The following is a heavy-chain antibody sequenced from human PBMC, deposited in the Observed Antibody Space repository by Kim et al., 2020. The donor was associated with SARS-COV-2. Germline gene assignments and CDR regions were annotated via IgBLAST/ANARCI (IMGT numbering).Heavy chain of an antibody. CDR3: ARDERSQPNSGYYYYYGMDV. J-gene: IGHJ6*02. CDR2: IYSGGST. Sequence: GGSLRLSCAASGFTVSSNYMSWVRQAPGKGLEWVSVIYSGGSTYYADSVKGRFTISRDNSKNTLYLQMNSLRAEDTAVYYCARDERSQPNSGYYYYYGMDVWGQGTTVTVSS. CDR1: GFTVSSNY. D-gene: IGHD1-7*01. V-gene: IGHV3-66*01.